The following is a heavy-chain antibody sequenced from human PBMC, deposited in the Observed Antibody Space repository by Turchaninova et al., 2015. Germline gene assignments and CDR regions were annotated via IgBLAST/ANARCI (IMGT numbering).Heavy chain of an antibody. CDR1: GFTFSSYD. V-gene: IGHV3-13*05. D-gene: IGHD6-19*01. CDR2: IGTAGDP. Sequence: EVQLVESGGGLVQPGGSLRLSCAASGFTFSSYDMHWVRQATGKGLEWVSAIGTAGDPYYPGSVKGRFTISRENAKNMFYLQMNSLRADDTAVYYCARDMVAGSYYYYGMDVWGHGTTVTVSS. J-gene: IGHJ6*02. CDR3: ARDMVAGSYYYYGMDV.